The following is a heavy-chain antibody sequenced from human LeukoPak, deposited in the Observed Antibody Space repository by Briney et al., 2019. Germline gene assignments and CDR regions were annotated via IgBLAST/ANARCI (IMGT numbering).Heavy chain of an antibody. D-gene: IGHD3-3*01. Sequence: SETLSLTCTVSGGSFSSSSYYWGWIRQPPGKGLEWIGSIYYSGSTYYNPSLKSRVTMSVDTSKNQFSLKLSSVTAADTAVYYCARDGLYGDYCDYWGQGTLVTVSS. J-gene: IGHJ4*02. CDR2: IYYSGST. CDR3: ARDGLYGDYCDY. CDR1: GGSFSSSSYY. V-gene: IGHV4-39*07.